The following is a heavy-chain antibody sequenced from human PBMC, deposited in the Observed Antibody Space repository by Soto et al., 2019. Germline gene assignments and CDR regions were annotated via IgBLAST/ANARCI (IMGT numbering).Heavy chain of an antibody. Sequence: GASVKVSCKASGYTFTGYAMHWVRQAPGQRLEWMGWINAGNGNTKYSQKFQGRVTITRDTSASTAYMELSSLRSEDTAVYYCARLDFWSGYFSSWFDPWGQGTPVTVSS. CDR2: INAGNGNT. V-gene: IGHV1-3*01. J-gene: IGHJ5*02. CDR3: ARLDFWSGYFSSWFDP. CDR1: GYTFTGYA. D-gene: IGHD3-3*01.